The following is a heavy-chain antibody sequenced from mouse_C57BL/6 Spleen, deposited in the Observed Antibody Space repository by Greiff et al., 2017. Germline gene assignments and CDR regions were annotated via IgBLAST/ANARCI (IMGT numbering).Heavy chain of an antibody. J-gene: IGHJ4*01. CDR2: ISSGSSTI. V-gene: IGHV5-17*01. CDR3: AREPLADAMDY. CDR1: GFTFSDYG. Sequence: EVKLVESGGGLVKPGGSLKLSCAASGFTFSDYGMHWVRQAPAKGLEWVAYISSGSSTIYYADTVKGRFTISRDKAKNTLFLQMTSLRSEDTAMYYCAREPLADAMDYWGQGTSVTVSS.